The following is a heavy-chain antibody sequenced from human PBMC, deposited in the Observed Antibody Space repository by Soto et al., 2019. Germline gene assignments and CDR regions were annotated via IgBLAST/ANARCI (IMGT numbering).Heavy chain of an antibody. CDR1: GFTFRSFT. J-gene: IGHJ5*02. CDR3: TRDASRDSSARGWFDP. D-gene: IGHD6-13*01. V-gene: IGHV3-21*01. Sequence: GGALRLSCAASGFTFRSFTMNWVRQAPGKGLEWVSTISSNSAYIYYTDALRGRFTISRDNAKNSLHLQMNSLRAEDTAVYYCTRDASRDSSARGWFDPWGPGTLVTVSS. CDR2: ISSNSAYI.